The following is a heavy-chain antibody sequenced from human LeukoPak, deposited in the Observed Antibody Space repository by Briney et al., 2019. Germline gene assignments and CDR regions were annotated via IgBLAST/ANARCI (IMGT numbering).Heavy chain of an antibody. CDR1: GFTFSNYG. J-gene: IGHJ6*02. CDR3: ARGFYYGMDV. CDR2: ITGDGSTK. Sequence: GRSLRLSCVASGFTFSNYGMQWVRQAPGKGLEWVTVITGDGSTKFYADSVKGRFTISRDNSRNTLYLQMNSLRAGDTAVYYCARGFYYGMDVWGQGTTVTVSS. V-gene: IGHV3-33*01.